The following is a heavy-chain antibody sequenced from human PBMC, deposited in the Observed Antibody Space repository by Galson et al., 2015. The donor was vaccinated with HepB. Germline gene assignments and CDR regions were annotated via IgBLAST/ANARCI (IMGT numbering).Heavy chain of an antibody. V-gene: IGHV3-7*03. J-gene: IGHJ4*02. CDR3: ASAFL. D-gene: IGHD3-3*02. CDR1: GFTFTDYW. CDR2: IKPDGSEK. Sequence: SLRLSCAASGFTFTDYWMSWVRQAPGKGLEWVANIKPDGSEKYYVDSVKGRFTISRDNAKNSIYLQMNSLRSDDTVVYYCASAFLGGQGTLVTVSS.